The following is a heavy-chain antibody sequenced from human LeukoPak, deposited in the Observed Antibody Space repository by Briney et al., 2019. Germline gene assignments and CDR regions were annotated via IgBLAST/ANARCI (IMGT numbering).Heavy chain of an antibody. V-gene: IGHV3-48*01. Sequence: GGSLRLSCAASGFTFSNYNMNWVRQAPGKGLEWVAYITLSRTTIYYADSVKGRFTISRDNAKNSLSLQMNSLRAEDTAVYCCARDLSGIAGYTYGRGIDYWGQGTLVTVSS. CDR3: ARDLSGIAGYTYGRGIDY. CDR2: ITLSRTTI. D-gene: IGHD5-18*01. J-gene: IGHJ4*02. CDR1: GFTFSNYN.